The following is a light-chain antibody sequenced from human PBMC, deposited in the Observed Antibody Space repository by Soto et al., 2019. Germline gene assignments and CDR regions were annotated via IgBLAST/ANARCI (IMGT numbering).Light chain of an antibody. CDR2: TVS. V-gene: IGKV1-39*01. Sequence: DIQMTQSPASLSASVGDRVTITCRANQTISNYLNWYQQKPGKASKLLVYTVSNLHSGVPSRFSGGASVTDFPLTIRSLPPEDSATSYSKQRYTISRTFGQGTKVAI. CDR1: QTISNY. CDR3: KQRYTISRT. J-gene: IGKJ1*01.